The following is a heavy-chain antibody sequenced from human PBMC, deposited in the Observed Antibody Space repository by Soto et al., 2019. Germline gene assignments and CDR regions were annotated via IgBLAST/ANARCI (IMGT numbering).Heavy chain of an antibody. CDR2: ISGSGGST. V-gene: IGHV3-23*01. D-gene: IGHD2-15*01. CDR3: AKEATVVTKRRYYYYGMDV. J-gene: IGHJ6*02. Sequence: EVQLLESGGGLVQPGGSLRLSCAASGFTFSSYAMSWVRQAPGKGLEWVSAISGSGGSTYYADSVKGRFTISRDNSKNTLYLQMNSLRAEDTAVYYCAKEATVVTKRRYYYYGMDVWGQGTTVTVSS. CDR1: GFTFSSYA.